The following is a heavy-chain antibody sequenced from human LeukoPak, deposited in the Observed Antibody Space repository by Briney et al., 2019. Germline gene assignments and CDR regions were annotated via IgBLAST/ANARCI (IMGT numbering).Heavy chain of an antibody. J-gene: IGHJ4*02. CDR1: GGSFSGYY. D-gene: IGHD6-13*01. V-gene: IGHV4-34*01. CDR3: ARARKQLVPDRPLDY. Sequence: SETLSLTCAVYGGSFSGYYWSWIRQPPGKGLEWIGEIDHSGSTNYNPSLKSRVTISVDTSKNQFSLKLSSVTAADTAVYYCARARKQLVPDRPLDYWGQGTLVTVSS. CDR2: IDHSGST.